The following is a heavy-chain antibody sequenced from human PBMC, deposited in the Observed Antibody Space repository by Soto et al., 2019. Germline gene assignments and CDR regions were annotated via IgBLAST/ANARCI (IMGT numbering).Heavy chain of an antibody. CDR1: GFTFSSHW. CDR2: IKTDGSST. V-gene: IGHV3-74*01. Sequence: EVQLVESGGGLVQPGESRRVSCAASGFTFSSHWMHWVRQAPGKGLGWVSSIKTDGSSTNYADSVKGRFTISRDNAKNPVYLEMNSLRAEDTAVYYCARVVPKLYGFDGWGQGTTVTGSS. J-gene: IGHJ3*01. CDR3: ARVVPKLYGFDG.